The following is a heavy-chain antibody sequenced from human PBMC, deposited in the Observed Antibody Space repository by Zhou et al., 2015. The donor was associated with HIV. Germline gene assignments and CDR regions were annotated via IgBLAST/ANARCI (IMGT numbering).Heavy chain of an antibody. Sequence: QVQLVQSGAEVKKPGSSVKVSCKASGGTFSSYAISWVRQAPGQGLEWMGGIIPIFGTANYAQKFQGRVTITADESTSTAYMELSSLRSEDTAVYYCARDDPVVHCSSTSCYPYYYMDVWGKGTTVTVSS. V-gene: IGHV1-69*01. CDR2: IIPIFGTA. D-gene: IGHD2-2*01. J-gene: IGHJ6*03. CDR3: ARDDPVVHCSSTSCYPYYYMDV. CDR1: GGTFSSYA.